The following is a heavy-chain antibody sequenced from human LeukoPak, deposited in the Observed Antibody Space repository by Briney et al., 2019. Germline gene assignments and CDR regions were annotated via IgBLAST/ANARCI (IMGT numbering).Heavy chain of an antibody. Sequence: ASVKVSCKASGYTFSHYAMNWVRHAPGQGLELMGWINTNTGNPTYAQGFTGRFVFSLDTSVSTAYLQISSLKAEDTAVYYCARDYSLTLGTTTYFQHWGQGTLVTVSS. CDR3: ARDYSLTLGTTTYFQH. CDR2: INTNTGNP. V-gene: IGHV7-4-1*02. CDR1: GYTFSHYA. J-gene: IGHJ1*01. D-gene: IGHD1-1*01.